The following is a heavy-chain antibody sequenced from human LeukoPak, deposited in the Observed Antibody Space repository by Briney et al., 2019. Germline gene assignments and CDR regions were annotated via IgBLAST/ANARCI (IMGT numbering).Heavy chain of an antibody. CDR2: IYTSGST. Sequence: SESLSLTCTVSGGSISSGSYYWSWIRQPARKGLEWIGRIYTSGSTNYNPSLKSRVTISVDTSKNQFSLKLSSVTAADTAVYYCARDREIYAFDIWGQGTMVTVSS. V-gene: IGHV4-61*02. J-gene: IGHJ3*02. CDR3: ARDREIYAFDI. D-gene: IGHD1-26*01. CDR1: GGSISSGSYY.